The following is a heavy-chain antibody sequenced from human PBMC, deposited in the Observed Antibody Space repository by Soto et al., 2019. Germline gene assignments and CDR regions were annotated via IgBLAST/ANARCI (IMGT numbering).Heavy chain of an antibody. CDR3: XXXXXXXXXXXXX. CDR2: IRVNNGDT. V-gene: IGHV1-18*01. Sequence: QVQLVQSGAEVKKPGASVKVSCKASGYTFTNSGFSWVRQAPGQGLEWVGWIRVNNGDTHYAQKLQGRVTMTTDTSTSTAFMELRSLRSXXXXXXXXXXXXXXXXXXXXXXGQGTLITVSS. J-gene: IGHJ4*02. CDR1: GYTFTNSG.